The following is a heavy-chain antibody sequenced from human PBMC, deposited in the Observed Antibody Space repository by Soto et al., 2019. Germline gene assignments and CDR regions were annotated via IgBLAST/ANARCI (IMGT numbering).Heavy chain of an antibody. V-gene: IGHV4-34*01. CDR3: ARGRGGVQE. D-gene: IGHD3-10*01. CDR1: GGSFSGYY. CDR2: LNDTGGT. J-gene: IGHJ1*01. Sequence: QVQLQQWGAGLLTPSETLSLTCAVYGGSFSGYYCSWIRPPPGKGLEWIGGLNDTGGTNYNASLKRRVSISVDTSKDQFSLKLNFVTAADTAVYYCARGRGGVQEWGQGTLVTVSS.